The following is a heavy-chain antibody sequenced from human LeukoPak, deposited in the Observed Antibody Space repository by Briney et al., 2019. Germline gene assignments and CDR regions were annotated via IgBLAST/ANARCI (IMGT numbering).Heavy chain of an antibody. Sequence: GSLRLSCAASGFTLSSYGMHWVRQAPGKGLEWVAFIHYDGSNKYYADSVKGRFTISRDNSKNTLYLQMNSLRAEDTAVYYCAKAVGGSSWYGMTDYWGQGTLVTVSS. CDR2: IHYDGSNK. J-gene: IGHJ4*02. V-gene: IGHV3-30*02. CDR1: GFTLSSYG. D-gene: IGHD6-13*01. CDR3: AKAVGGSSWYGMTDY.